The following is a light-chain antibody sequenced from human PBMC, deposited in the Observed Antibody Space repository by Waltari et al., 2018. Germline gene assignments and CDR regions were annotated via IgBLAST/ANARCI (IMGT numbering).Light chain of an antibody. CDR3: QSADSSGTNVV. Sequence: SYELTQPPSVSVSPGQTARITCPGDALRQQHAYWYQQKPGQAPVLVIYKDSERPSGIPERFSGSSSGTTVTLTISGVQAEDEADYYCQSADSSGTNVVFGGGTKLTVL. CDR1: ALRQQH. J-gene: IGLJ2*01. V-gene: IGLV3-25*03. CDR2: KDS.